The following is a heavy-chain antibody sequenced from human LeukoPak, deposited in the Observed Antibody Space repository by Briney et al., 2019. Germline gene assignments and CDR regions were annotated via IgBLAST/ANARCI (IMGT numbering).Heavy chain of an antibody. CDR2: IYYSGST. CDR3: ASLSIVGAQNHY. V-gene: IGHV4-39*01. D-gene: IGHD1-26*01. J-gene: IGHJ4*02. CDR1: GGSISSSSYY. Sequence: SETLPLTCTVSGGSISSSSYYRGWIRQPPGKGLEWIGSIYYSGSTYYNPSLKSRVTISVDTSKNQFSLKLSSVTAADTAVYYCASLSIVGAQNHYWGQGTLVTVSS.